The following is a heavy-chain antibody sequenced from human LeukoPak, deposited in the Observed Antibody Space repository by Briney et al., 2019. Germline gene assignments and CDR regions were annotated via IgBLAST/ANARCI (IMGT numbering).Heavy chain of an antibody. CDR1: GVSINISY. V-gene: IGHV4-59*12. Sequence: SETLSLTCTVSGVSINISYWSWIRQPPGKGLEWIGYIYYGGSANYNPSLKSRVTISVDASKSQVSLMLSSVTAADTAVYYCARGNDYWGQGTLVTVSS. CDR2: IYYGGSA. CDR3: ARGNDY. J-gene: IGHJ4*02.